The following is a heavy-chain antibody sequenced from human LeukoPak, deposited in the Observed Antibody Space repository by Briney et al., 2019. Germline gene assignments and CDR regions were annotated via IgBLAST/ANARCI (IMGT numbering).Heavy chain of an antibody. J-gene: IGHJ4*02. CDR1: GYTFTSYY. D-gene: IGHD6-13*01. Sequence: ASVKVSCKASGYTFTSYYMHWVRQAPGQGLEWMGIINPSGGSTSYAQKFQGRVTMTRDTSTSTVYMELCSLRSEDTAVYYCARDSSSWYFDYWGQGTLVTVSS. V-gene: IGHV1-46*01. CDR3: ARDSSSWYFDY. CDR2: INPSGGST.